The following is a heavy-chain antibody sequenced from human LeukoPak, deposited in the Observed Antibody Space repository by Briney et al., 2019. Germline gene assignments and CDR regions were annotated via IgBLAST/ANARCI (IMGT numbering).Heavy chain of an antibody. CDR3: ARVGSHEAPLVDAFDI. D-gene: IGHD1-26*01. V-gene: IGHV4-39*07. CDR1: GGSIDTSSYY. Sequence: PSETLSLTCTVSGGSIDTSSYYWGWIRQPPGKGLEWIGSIYYSGSTYYNASLKSRVTMSVDTSKNQFSLKLSSVTAADTAVYYCARVGSHEAPLVDAFDIWGQGTMVTVSS. J-gene: IGHJ3*02. CDR2: IYYSGST.